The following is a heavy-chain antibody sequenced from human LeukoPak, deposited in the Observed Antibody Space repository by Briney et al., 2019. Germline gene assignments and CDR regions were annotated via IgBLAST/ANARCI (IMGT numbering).Heavy chain of an antibody. CDR2: VKGDGSST. Sequence: GGSLRLSCTASGFTFSSNWMHWVRQAPGKGLVWVSRVKGDGSSTSYADSVKGRFTISRDNAKNTLFLRMNSLRAEDTAVYYCVRDGVGAPPFDYWGQRTLVTVSS. CDR1: GFTFSSNW. J-gene: IGHJ4*02. D-gene: IGHD1-26*01. CDR3: VRDGVGAPPFDY. V-gene: IGHV3-74*01.